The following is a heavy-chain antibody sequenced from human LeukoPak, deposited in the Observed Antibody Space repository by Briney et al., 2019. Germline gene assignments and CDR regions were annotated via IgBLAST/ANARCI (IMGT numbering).Heavy chain of an antibody. CDR1: GFTFSSYA. CDR3: ARGGPWIPRVGSSYSGCSGGSCYSRFDY. J-gene: IGHJ4*02. CDR2: ISYDGSNK. Sequence: GGSLRLSCAASGFTFSSYAMHWVRQAPGKGLEWVAVISYDGSNKYYADSVKGRFTISRDNSKNTLYLQMNSLRAEDTAVYYCARGGPWIPRVGSSYSGCSGGSCYSRFDYWGQGTLVTVSS. V-gene: IGHV3-30-3*01. D-gene: IGHD2-15*01.